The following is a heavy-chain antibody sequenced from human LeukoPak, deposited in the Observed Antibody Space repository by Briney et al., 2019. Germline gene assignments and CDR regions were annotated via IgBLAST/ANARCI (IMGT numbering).Heavy chain of an antibody. CDR2: IYYSGST. CDR3: ARERRVGDFDY. Sequence: PSETLSLTCTVSGGSISSYYWSWIRQPPGKGLEWIGYIYYSGSTNYTPSLKSRVTISVDTSKNQFSLKLSSVTAADTAVYYCARERRVGDFDYWGQGTLVTVSS. D-gene: IGHD2-15*01. J-gene: IGHJ4*02. CDR1: GGSISSYY. V-gene: IGHV4-59*01.